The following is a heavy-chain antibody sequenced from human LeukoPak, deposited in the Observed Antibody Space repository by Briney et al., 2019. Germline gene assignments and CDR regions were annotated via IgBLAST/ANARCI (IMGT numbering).Heavy chain of an antibody. D-gene: IGHD2-2*01. CDR2: IYTSGST. CDR1: GGSISSGSYY. Sequence: PSETLSLTCTVSGGSISSGSYYWSWIRQPAGKGLEWIGRIYTSGSTNYNPSLKSRVTISVDTSKNQFSLKLSSVTAADTAVYYCAREVVVVPAANFGAPDYWGQGTLVTVSS. J-gene: IGHJ4*02. V-gene: IGHV4-61*02. CDR3: AREVVVVPAANFGAPDY.